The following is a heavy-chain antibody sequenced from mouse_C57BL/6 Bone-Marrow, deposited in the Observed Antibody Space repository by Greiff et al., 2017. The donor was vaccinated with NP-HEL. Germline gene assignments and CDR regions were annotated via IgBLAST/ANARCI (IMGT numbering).Heavy chain of an antibody. CDR3: ARDALDWYLDF. CDR2: SRNKANDYTT. Sequence: EVQLVESGGGLVQPGRSLRLSCATSGFTFSDFYMEWVRQAPGKGLEWIAASRNKANDYTTEYSASVKGRFIVSRDTSQSILYLQMNALRAEDTAVYYCARDALDWYLDFWGTGTAVTVSA. J-gene: IGHJ1*03. V-gene: IGHV7-1*01. CDR1: GFTFSDFY.